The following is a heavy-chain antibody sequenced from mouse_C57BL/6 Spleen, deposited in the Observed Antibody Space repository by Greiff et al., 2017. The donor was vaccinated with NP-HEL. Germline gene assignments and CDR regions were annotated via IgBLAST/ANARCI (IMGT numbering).Heavy chain of an antibody. J-gene: IGHJ3*01. D-gene: IGHD3-3*01. CDR1: GFTFSNYW. CDR2: IRLKSDNYAT. V-gene: IGHV6-3*01. CDR3: TGAGTGAY. Sequence: EVQRVESGGGLVQPGGSMKLSCVASGFTFSNYWMNWVRQSPEKGLEWVAQIRLKSDNYATHYAVSVKGRFTISRDDSKSSVYLQMNNLRAEDTGIYYCTGAGTGAYWGQGTLVTVSA.